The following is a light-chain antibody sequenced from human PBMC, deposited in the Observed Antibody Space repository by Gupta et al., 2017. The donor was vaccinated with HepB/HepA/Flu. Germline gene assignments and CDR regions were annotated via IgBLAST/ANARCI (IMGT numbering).Light chain of an antibody. J-gene: IGLJ3*02. CDR3: SSYTRNNTWV. Sequence: QSALTQPASVSGSPGQSITISCTGTSSDVGSYNYVSWYQQHPGKVPKVTIYDVNNRPSGVSSRFSGSKSGNTASLTISELQAEDEADYYCSSYTRNNTWVFGGGTKVTVL. CDR1: SSDVGSYNY. CDR2: DVN. V-gene: IGLV2-14*01.